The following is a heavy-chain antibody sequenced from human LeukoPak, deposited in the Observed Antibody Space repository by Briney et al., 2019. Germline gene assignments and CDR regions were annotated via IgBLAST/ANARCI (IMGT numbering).Heavy chain of an antibody. D-gene: IGHD3-10*01. CDR2: IYYSGST. J-gene: IGHJ4*02. Sequence: SETLSLTCTVSGGSISSSSYYWGWIRQPPGKGLEWIGSIYYSGSTYYNPSLKSRVTISVDTSKNQFSLKLSSVTAADTAVYYCARSMVRGVIGNYWGQGTLVTVSS. CDR1: GGSISSSSYY. CDR3: ARSMVRGVIGNY. V-gene: IGHV4-39*07.